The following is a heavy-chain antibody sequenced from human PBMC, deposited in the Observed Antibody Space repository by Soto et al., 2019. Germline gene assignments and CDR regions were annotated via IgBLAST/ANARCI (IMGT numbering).Heavy chain of an antibody. V-gene: IGHV3-30-3*01. CDR1: GFTFSSYA. CDR2: ISYDGSNK. D-gene: IGHD1-7*01. CDR3: ARDRTGTTALFDY. J-gene: IGHJ4*02. Sequence: QVQLVESGGGVVQPGRSLRLSCAASGFTFSSYAMQWVRQAPGKGLEWVAVISYDGSNKYYADSVKGRFTISRDNSKNTLYLQMNSLRAEDTAVYYCARDRTGTTALFDYWGQGTLVTVSS.